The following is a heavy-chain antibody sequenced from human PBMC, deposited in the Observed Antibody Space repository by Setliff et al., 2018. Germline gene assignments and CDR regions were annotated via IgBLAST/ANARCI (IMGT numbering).Heavy chain of an antibody. CDR1: GGSISSSNW. J-gene: IGHJ4*02. CDR2: IYHSGST. CDR3: ARGHKQLGLDY. D-gene: IGHD6-13*01. Sequence: SETLSLTCAVSGGSISSSNWWSWVRQPPGKGLEWIGEIYHSGSTNYNPSLKSRVTTSVDKSKNQFSLKLSSVTAADTAVYYCARGHKQLGLDYWGQGTLVTVSS. V-gene: IGHV4-4*02.